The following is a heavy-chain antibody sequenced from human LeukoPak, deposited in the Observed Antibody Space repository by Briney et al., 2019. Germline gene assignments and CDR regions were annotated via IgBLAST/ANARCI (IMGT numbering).Heavy chain of an antibody. Sequence: GGSLRLSCAASGFNFSSYDMNWVRQAPGKGLEWVSYISSRSSTKHYADSVKGRFTISRDNAKNSLYLQMKSLRAEDTAVYYCASPLISGYSYGFCMDVWGQGTTVTVSS. D-gene: IGHD5-18*01. CDR3: ASPLISGYSYGFCMDV. CDR1: GFNFSSYD. CDR2: ISSRSSTK. J-gene: IGHJ6*02. V-gene: IGHV3-48*01.